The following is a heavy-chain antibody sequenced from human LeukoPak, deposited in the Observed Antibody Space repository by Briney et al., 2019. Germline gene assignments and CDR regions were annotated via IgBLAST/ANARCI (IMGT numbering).Heavy chain of an antibody. CDR2: IYHGGST. CDR1: GYSINSGYY. D-gene: IGHD1-26*01. V-gene: IGHV4-38-2*01. Sequence: SETLSLTCAVSGYSINSGYYWGWIRQPPGKGLEWIGSIYHGGSTYYNPSLKSRVTISVDTSKNQFPLMLTSVTAADTAVYYCARGGGSGTYPYYYYYFMDVWGKGTTVTVSS. CDR3: ARGGGSGTYPYYYYYFMDV. J-gene: IGHJ6*03.